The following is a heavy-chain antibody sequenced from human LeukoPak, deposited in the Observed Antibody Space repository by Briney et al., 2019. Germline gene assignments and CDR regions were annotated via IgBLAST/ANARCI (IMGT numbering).Heavy chain of an antibody. CDR2: IYYSGST. Sequence: SETLSLTCTVSGGSISSSSYYWGWIRQPPGKGLEWIGSIYYSGSTYYNPSLESRVTISVDTSKNQFSLKLSSVTAADTAVYYCARGLYVPNYWGQGTLVTVSS. V-gene: IGHV4-39*01. J-gene: IGHJ4*02. D-gene: IGHD2/OR15-2a*01. CDR3: ARGLYVPNY. CDR1: GGSISSSSYY.